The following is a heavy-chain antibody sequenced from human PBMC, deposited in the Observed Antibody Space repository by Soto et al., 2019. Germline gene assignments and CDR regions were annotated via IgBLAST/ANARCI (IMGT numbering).Heavy chain of an antibody. V-gene: IGHV4-4*02. CDR1: GGSISSSNW. J-gene: IGHJ5*02. Sequence: QVQLQESGPGLVKPSGTLSLTCAVSGGSISSSNWWSWVRQPPGKGLEWIGEIYHSGSTNYNPSLKSRDTIAXXKXKXXFSLKLGSVTAADTTVYYCAGDGDGYGVYDNWFDPWGQGTLVPVSS. D-gene: IGHD4-17*01. CDR3: AGDGDGYGVYDNWFDP. CDR2: IYHSGST.